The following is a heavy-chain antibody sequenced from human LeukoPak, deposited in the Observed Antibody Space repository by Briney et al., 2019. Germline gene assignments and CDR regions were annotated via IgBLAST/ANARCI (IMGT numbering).Heavy chain of an antibody. CDR2: INPNSGGT. CDR1: GYTFTGYY. D-gene: IGHD3-3*01. Sequence: ASVKVSCKASGYTFTGYYMHWVRQAPGQGLEWMGRINPNSGGTNYAQKLQGRVTMTTDTSTSTAYMELRSLRSDDTAVYYCARDGIETYYDIWRGYYSSGRNWFDLWGQGTLVTVSS. CDR3: ARDGIETYYDIWRGYYSSGRNWFDL. V-gene: IGHV1-2*06. J-gene: IGHJ5*02.